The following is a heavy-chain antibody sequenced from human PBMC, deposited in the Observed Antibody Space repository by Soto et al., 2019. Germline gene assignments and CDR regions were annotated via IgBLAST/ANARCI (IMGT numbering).Heavy chain of an antibody. Sequence: EVQLLESGGGLVQPGGSLRLSCAASGFIFSSYAMSWVRQAPGKGLEWVSAISGSGTTAYYADSVKGRSTFSRDNSKKTMYLQINSLRAEDTAVYYCAKTTDGWFSAFEIWGQGTMVTVSS. CDR3: AKTTDGWFSAFEI. CDR1: GFIFSSYA. D-gene: IGHD6-19*01. CDR2: ISGSGTTA. J-gene: IGHJ3*02. V-gene: IGHV3-23*01.